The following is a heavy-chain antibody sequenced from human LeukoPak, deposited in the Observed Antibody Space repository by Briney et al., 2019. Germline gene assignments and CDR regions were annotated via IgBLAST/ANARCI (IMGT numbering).Heavy chain of an antibody. CDR2: IYHSGST. J-gene: IGHJ3*02. Sequence: SETLSLTCVVSGGSISSGGYSWNWIRQPPGKGLEWIGYIYHSGSTYYNPSLKSRVTLSLDRSKNQFSLKLSSVTAADTAVYYSARAIIWGDRTWISPSDAFDIWGQGTVVTVSS. CDR1: GGSISSGGYS. V-gene: IGHV4-30-2*01. D-gene: IGHD5-12*01. CDR3: ARAIIWGDRTWISPSDAFDI.